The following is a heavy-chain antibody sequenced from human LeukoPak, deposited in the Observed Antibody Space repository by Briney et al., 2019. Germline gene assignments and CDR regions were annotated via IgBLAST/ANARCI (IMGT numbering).Heavy chain of an antibody. CDR1: GFTFSNAW. Sequence: GGSLRLSCAASGFTFSNAWMSWVRQAPGKGLEWVGRIKSKTDGGTTDYAAPVKGRFTISRDDSKNTLYLRMNSLKTEDTAVYYCTTDSTGLTGPSWGQGTLVTVSS. J-gene: IGHJ4*02. D-gene: IGHD3-9*01. V-gene: IGHV3-15*01. CDR2: IKSKTDGGTT. CDR3: TTDSTGLTGPS.